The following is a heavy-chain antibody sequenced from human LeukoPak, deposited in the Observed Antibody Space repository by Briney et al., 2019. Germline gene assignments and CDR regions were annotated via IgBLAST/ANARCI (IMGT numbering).Heavy chain of an antibody. CDR3: AKGSHNCNGNSCPQYYYYMDV. D-gene: IGHD2/OR15-2a*01. CDR1: GFTFSTYG. V-gene: IGHV3-30*02. J-gene: IGHJ6*03. CDR2: IRYDGSDK. Sequence: GGSLRLSCSASGFTFSTYGMHWVRQAPGKGLEWVAFIRYDGSDKYYADSVKGRFTISRDNSENTVYLEMNSLRTEDTAVYSCAKGSHNCNGNSCPQYYYYMDVWGKGTTVTVSS.